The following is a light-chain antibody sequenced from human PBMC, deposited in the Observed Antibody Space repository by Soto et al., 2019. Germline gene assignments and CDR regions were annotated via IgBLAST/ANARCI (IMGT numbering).Light chain of an antibody. Sequence: DIVLTQSPGPLSLSPGERATLSCRSSQSLSSSYLAWYQQKPGQAPRLIIYGASSRATGIPDRFSGSGSGTEFTLTITSLQSEDSAVYYCQQYNNWPPTLGQGTRLEIK. CDR3: QQYNNWPPT. V-gene: IGKV3-20*01. J-gene: IGKJ5*01. CDR2: GAS. CDR1: QSLSSSY.